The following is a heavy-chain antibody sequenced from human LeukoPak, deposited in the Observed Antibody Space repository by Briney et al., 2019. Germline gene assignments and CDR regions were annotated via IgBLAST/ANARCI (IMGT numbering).Heavy chain of an antibody. Sequence: GGSLRLSCAASGFTFSSYAMSWVRQAPGKGLEWVSAISGSGGSTYYADSVKGRFTISRDNSKNTLYLQMNSLRAEDTAVYYCAKSFSHPFHLPHYYGMDVWGQGTTVTVSS. CDR1: GFTFSSYA. CDR3: AKSFSHPFHLPHYYGMDV. D-gene: IGHD2/OR15-2a*01. J-gene: IGHJ6*02. CDR2: ISGSGGST. V-gene: IGHV3-23*01.